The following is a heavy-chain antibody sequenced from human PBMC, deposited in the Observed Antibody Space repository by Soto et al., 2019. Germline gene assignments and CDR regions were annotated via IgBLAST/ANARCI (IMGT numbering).Heavy chain of an antibody. V-gene: IGHV1-2*02. Sequence: ASMNFSCKASGYGFTGYYMHWVLQAPGQGLEWMGWINPNSGGTNYAQKFQGRVTMTRDTSISTAYMEMSRLRSDDTDVYYCARDLYSRNLGDGGMEVWGQGTTVTVSS. CDR1: GYGFTGYY. D-gene: IGHD6-13*01. CDR2: INPNSGGT. J-gene: IGHJ6*02. CDR3: ARDLYSRNLGDGGMEV.